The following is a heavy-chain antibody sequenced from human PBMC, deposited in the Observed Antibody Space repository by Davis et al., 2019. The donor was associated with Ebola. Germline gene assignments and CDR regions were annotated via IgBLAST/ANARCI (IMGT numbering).Heavy chain of an antibody. J-gene: IGHJ6*02. D-gene: IGHD2-8*02. CDR3: ARGEGYWSPNYGMDV. CDR2: ISSSSSYT. V-gene: IGHV3-11*06. Sequence: GESLKISCAASGFTFSDYYMSRIRQAPGKGLEWVSYISSSSSYTNYADSVKGRFTISRDNAKNSLYLQMNSLRAEDTAVYYCARGEGYWSPNYGMDVWGQGTTVTVSS. CDR1: GFTFSDYY.